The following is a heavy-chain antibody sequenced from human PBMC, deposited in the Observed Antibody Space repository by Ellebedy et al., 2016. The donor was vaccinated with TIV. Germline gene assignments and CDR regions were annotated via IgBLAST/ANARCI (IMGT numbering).Heavy chain of an antibody. CDR1: GFIVSSNY. V-gene: IGHV3-66*01. Sequence: GESLKISCAASGFIVSSNYMSWVRQAPGKGLEWVSIIYSGGGTYYANSVKGRFTISRDNSKNTLYLQMNSLRVEDTAVYYCARATAGLDVWGQGTTVSVSS. CDR3: ARATAGLDV. J-gene: IGHJ6*02. CDR2: IYSGGGT.